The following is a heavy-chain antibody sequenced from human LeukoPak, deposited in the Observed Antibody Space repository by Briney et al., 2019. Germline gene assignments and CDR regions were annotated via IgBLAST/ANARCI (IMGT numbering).Heavy chain of an antibody. CDR3: ARAIAVAGTDS. Sequence: GGSLRLSCAASGFTFSSYWMHWVRQAPGKGPLWLARINSDGYSISYADSVKGRFTISRDNAKNTLYLQMNTLRAEDTAMYYCARAIAVAGTDSWGQGTLVTVSS. J-gene: IGHJ4*02. V-gene: IGHV3-74*01. CDR1: GFTFSSYW. D-gene: IGHD6-19*01. CDR2: INSDGYSI.